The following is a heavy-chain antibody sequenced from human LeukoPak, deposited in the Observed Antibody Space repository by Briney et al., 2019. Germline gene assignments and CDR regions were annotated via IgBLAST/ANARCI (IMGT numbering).Heavy chain of an antibody. J-gene: IGHJ5*02. Sequence: ASVKVSCKASGYTFTDYYIHWVRQAPGQGLEWMGWINLNSGDTYYAQNFRDRVTMTGDTSISTAYLDLSSLRSDDTAVFYCARSYFDVLTNYYMWLAPWGEGTLVTVSS. CDR1: GYTFTDYY. CDR2: INLNSGDT. V-gene: IGHV1-2*02. D-gene: IGHD3-9*01. CDR3: ARSYFDVLTNYYMWLAP.